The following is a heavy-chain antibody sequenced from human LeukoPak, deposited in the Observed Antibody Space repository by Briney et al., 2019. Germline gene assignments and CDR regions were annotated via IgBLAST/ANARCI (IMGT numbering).Heavy chain of an antibody. J-gene: IGHJ4*02. V-gene: IGHV2-5*01. CDR3: GHQTWGSSVDY. CDR2: IYWNDEK. CDR1: GFSLSTSGMG. Sequence: SGPTLVNPTQTLTLTCSFSGFSLSTSGMGVGWIRQPPGKALEWLALIYWNDEKSYSPSLQSRLTITKDTSKNQVVLTMTNMDPVDTATYYCGHQTWGSSVDYWGQGTLVTVSS. D-gene: IGHD5/OR15-5a*01.